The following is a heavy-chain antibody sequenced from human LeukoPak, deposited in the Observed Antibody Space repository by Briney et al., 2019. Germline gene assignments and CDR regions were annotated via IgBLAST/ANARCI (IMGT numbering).Heavy chain of an antibody. Sequence: PGGSLRLSCAASGFSFSGYNMNWVRQAPGKGLEWVSAISGSGGSTYYADSVKGRFTISRDNSKNTLYLQMNSLRAEDTAVYYCAKESGGYYYYGMDVWGQGTTVTVSS. CDR3: AKESGGYYYYGMDV. CDR2: ISGSGGST. J-gene: IGHJ6*02. D-gene: IGHD6-25*01. V-gene: IGHV3-23*01. CDR1: GFSFSGYN.